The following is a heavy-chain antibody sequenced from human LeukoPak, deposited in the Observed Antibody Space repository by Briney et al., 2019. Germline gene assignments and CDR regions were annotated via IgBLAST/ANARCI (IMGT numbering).Heavy chain of an antibody. V-gene: IGHV3-23*01. D-gene: IGHD3-22*01. Sequence: GGSLRLSCAASGFTFSSYAMSWVRQAPGKGLEWVSAISGSGGSTYYADSVKGRFTISRDNSKNTLYLQMNSLRAEDTAVYYCAKGPLLVYYDSSGYPDYWGQGTLVTVSS. CDR1: GFTFSSYA. CDR2: ISGSGGST. J-gene: IGHJ4*02. CDR3: AKGPLLVYYDSSGYPDY.